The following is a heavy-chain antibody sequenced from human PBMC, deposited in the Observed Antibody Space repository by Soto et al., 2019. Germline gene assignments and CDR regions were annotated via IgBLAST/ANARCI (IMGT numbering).Heavy chain of an antibody. V-gene: IGHV3-48*01. J-gene: IGHJ6*02. Sequence: PGGSLRLSCAASGFTFSSYAMSWVRQAPGKGLEWISYISSSSSTMYYADSVKGRFTVSRDNAKNSLSLQMNSLRAEDTAVYYCARPTFFFGSGSYSANAYAMDVWGQGTTVTVSS. D-gene: IGHD3-10*01. CDR2: ISSSSSTM. CDR1: GFTFSSYA. CDR3: ARPTFFFGSGSYSANAYAMDV.